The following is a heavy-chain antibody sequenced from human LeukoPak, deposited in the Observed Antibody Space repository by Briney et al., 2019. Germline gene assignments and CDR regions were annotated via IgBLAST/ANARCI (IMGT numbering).Heavy chain of an antibody. V-gene: IGHV3-48*03. CDR1: GFTFSSYE. J-gene: IGHJ4*02. CDR3: AREYCSSTSCYPMDY. D-gene: IGHD2-2*01. CDR2: ISSSGSTI. Sequence: GGSLRLSCAASGFTFSSYEMNWVRRAPGKGLEWVSYISSSGSTIYYADSVKGRFTISRDNAKNSLYLQMNSLRAEDTVVYYCAREYCSSTSCYPMDYWGQGTLVTVSS.